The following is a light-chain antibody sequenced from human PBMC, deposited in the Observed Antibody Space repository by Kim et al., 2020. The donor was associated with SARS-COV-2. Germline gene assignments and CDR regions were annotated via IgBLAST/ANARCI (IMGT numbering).Light chain of an antibody. J-gene: IGKJ4*01. CDR3: MQSTQWPGT. CDR2: KAS. V-gene: IGKV2-30*02. CDR1: QSLVHSDGNTY. Sequence: PASISCRCSQSLVHSDGNTYFGWFQQRPGQAPRRLIYKASNRDSGVPDRFSGSGSGTDFTLKISRVEAEDVGVYYCMQSTQWPGTFGGGTKVDIK.